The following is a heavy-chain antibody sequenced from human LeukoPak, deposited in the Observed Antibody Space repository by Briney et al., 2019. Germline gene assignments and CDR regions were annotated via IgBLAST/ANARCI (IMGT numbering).Heavy chain of an antibody. CDR3: ARDREYSSSYFSAPTENWFDP. Sequence: SSVKVSCKASRGTFSSYTISWVRQAPGQGLEWMGRIIPILGIANYAQKFQGRVTITADKSTSTAYMELSSLRSEDTAVYYCARDREYSSSYFSAPTENWFDPWGQGTLVTVSS. CDR2: IIPILGIA. V-gene: IGHV1-69*04. J-gene: IGHJ5*02. D-gene: IGHD6-6*01. CDR1: RGTFSSYT.